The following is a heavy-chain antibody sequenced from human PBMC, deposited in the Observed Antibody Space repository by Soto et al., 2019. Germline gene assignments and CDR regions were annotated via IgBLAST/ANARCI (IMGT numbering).Heavy chain of an antibody. CDR2: ITNTGITT. Sequence: LXLSYAASGFGFSTHALSWVRQAPGKGLEWLSSITNTGITTHYADSVKGRFTISRENSRDTLHLQMNNLRVDDTAVYYCAKGFEYGDTKHIDHWGQGTLVTASS. V-gene: IGHV3-23*01. J-gene: IGHJ4*02. CDR1: GFGFSTHA. CDR3: AKGFEYGDTKHIDH. D-gene: IGHD4-17*01.